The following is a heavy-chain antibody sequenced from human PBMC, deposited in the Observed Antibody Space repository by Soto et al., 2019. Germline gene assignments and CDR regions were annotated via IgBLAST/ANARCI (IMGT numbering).Heavy chain of an antibody. CDR3: ARRYTGYDFDY. V-gene: IGHV4-34*01. CDR2: ITHSGST. J-gene: IGHJ4*02. D-gene: IGHD5-12*01. CDR1: GESFSGYF. Sequence: PSETLSLTCAVYGESFSGYFWSWIRQPPGKGLEWIGEITHSGSTKYSPSFKSRVTISVDTSKNQFSLNLSSVTAADTAVYYCARRYTGYDFDYWGQGTLVTVSS.